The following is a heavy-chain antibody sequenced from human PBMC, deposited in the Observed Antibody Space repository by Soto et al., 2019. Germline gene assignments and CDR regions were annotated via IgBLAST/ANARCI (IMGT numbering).Heavy chain of an antibody. CDR1: GYTFTSYA. J-gene: IGHJ4*02. CDR3: ARVRSENYFDY. CDR2: INDGNGNT. Sequence: QVQLVQSGAEVKKPGASVKVSCKASGYTFTSYAMHWVRQAPGQRLEWMGWINDGNGNTKYSQKFQGRVTITRDTSASTAYMELSSLRSEDTAVYYCARVRSENYFDYWGQGTLVTVSS. V-gene: IGHV1-3*01.